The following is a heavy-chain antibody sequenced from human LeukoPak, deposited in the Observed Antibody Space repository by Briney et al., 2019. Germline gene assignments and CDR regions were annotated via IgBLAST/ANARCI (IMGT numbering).Heavy chain of an antibody. Sequence: GESLKISCKGSGYSFTSYWIGWVRQMPGKGLEWMGIIYPGDSDTRYSPSFQGQVTISADKSISTAYLQWSSLKASDTAMYYCARPRFGEDTAIINHFDYWGQGTLVTVSS. D-gene: IGHD5-18*01. V-gene: IGHV5-51*01. CDR3: ARPRFGEDTAIINHFDY. CDR1: GYSFTSYW. CDR2: IYPGDSDT. J-gene: IGHJ4*02.